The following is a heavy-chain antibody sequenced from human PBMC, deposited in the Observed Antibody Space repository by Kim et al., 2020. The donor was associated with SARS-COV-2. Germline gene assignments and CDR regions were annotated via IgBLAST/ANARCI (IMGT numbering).Heavy chain of an antibody. J-gene: IGHJ4*02. CDR2: IKTKSGGEKT. V-gene: IGHV3-15*01. CDR1: GFTFSNAP. Sequence: GGSLRLSCAASGFTFSNAPMSWVRQAPGKGLEWVGRIKTKSGGEKTDYAAPGKVSFTISRDNSKHTLFLQMNSMKSEDTAVYYCVTDYKPSSFYFDNWGQGTLVTVSS. D-gene: IGHD1-1*01. CDR3: VTDYKPSSFYFDN.